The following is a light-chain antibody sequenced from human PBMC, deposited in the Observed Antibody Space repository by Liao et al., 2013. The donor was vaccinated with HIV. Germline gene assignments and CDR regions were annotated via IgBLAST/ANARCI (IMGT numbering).Light chain of an antibody. CDR2: QVH. V-gene: IGLV3-1*01. J-gene: IGLJ2*01. CDR3: QAWDRDTVI. Sequence: SYELTQPPSVSVSPGQTARITCSGDALPNQYAYWYQHKAGQSPILVIFQVHKRPSGVPERFSGSSSGNTATLTISGTQAMDEADFYCQAWDRDTVIFGGGTKLTVL. CDR1: ALPNQY.